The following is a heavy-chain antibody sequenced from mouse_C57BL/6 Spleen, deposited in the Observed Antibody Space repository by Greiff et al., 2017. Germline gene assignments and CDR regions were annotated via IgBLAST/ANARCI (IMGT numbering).Heavy chain of an antibody. Sequence: VQLVESGAELARPGASVKMSCKASGYTFTSYTMHWVKQRPGQGLEWIGYINPSSGYTKYNQKFKDKATLTADKSSSTAYMQLSSLTSEDSAVYYCARSGDDGYYPFAYWGQGTLVTVSA. CDR2: INPSSGYT. J-gene: IGHJ3*01. CDR3: ARSGDDGYYPFAY. CDR1: GYTFTSYT. D-gene: IGHD2-3*01. V-gene: IGHV1-4*01.